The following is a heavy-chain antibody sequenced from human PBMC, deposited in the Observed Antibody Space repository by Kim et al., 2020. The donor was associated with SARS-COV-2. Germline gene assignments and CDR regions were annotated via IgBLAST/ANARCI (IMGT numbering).Heavy chain of an antibody. CDR2: ISSGGSTI. Sequence: GGSLRLSCAASGFIFSTYEMNWVRQAPGKGLEWVSYISSGGSTIHYADSVKGRFTISRDNAENSLHLQMNSLRAEDTAIYYCARYSYGSGSYGSYYAMDVWGQGTTVTVSS. CDR3: ARYSYGSGSYGSYYAMDV. D-gene: IGHD3-10*01. V-gene: IGHV3-48*03. CDR1: GFIFSTYE. J-gene: IGHJ6*02.